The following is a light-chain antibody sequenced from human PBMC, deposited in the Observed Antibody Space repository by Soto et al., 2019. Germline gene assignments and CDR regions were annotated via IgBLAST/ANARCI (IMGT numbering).Light chain of an antibody. CDR3: QQHSHWPPWT. V-gene: IGKV3-11*01. CDR2: GAS. Sequence: EVVLTQSPATLSLSPGERATLSCRASQNVRTFLDWYQQQPGQAPRLLIYGASNRATGIPARFSGSGSGTDFTLTISSLEPEDFAVYYCQQHSHWPPWTFGQGTRVE. CDR1: QNVRTF. J-gene: IGKJ1*01.